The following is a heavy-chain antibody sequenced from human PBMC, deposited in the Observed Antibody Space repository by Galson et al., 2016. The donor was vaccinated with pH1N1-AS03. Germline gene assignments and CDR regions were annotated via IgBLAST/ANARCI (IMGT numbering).Heavy chain of an antibody. Sequence: SLRLSCAASGFIFTSYTMHWVRQAPGKGLEWVAVISFDGNNRYYMDSVKGRFSISRDDPKNTLYLQMNSLRAEDTAVYYCAKAAEFASTTYDFKYWGQGTLVTVTS. CDR3: AKAAEFASTTYDFKY. V-gene: IGHV3-30*18. D-gene: IGHD5/OR15-5a*01. J-gene: IGHJ4*02. CDR2: ISFDGNNR. CDR1: GFIFTSYT.